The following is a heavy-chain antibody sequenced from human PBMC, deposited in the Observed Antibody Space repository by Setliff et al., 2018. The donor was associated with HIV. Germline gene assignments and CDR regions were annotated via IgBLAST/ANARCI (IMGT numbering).Heavy chain of an antibody. J-gene: IGHJ4*02. CDR3: ARVRCGSTDCH. D-gene: IGHD2-2*01. Sequence: PGGSLRLSCAGSGFTFSSYAMSWVRQAPGKGLEWVSAISGSGGSTYYADSVKGRFTISRDDSQNTAFLQMSSLRADDTAVYYCARVRCGSTDCHWGPGTLVTVSS. CDR2: ISGSGGST. V-gene: IGHV3-23*01. CDR1: GFTFSSYA.